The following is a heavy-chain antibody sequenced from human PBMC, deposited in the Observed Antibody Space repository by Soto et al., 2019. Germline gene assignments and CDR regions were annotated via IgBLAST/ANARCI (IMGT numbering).Heavy chain of an antibody. V-gene: IGHV1-8*01. D-gene: IGHD3-16*02. J-gene: IGHJ4*02. CDR3: ARAPYDYVWGRYRYLVY. CDR1: GYTFTSYD. CDR2: MNPNSGNT. Sequence: SVKVSCKGSGYTFTSYDINGVRQATGQGLEWMGWMNPNSGNTGYAQKFQGRVTMTRNTSISTAYMELRSLRSEDTAVYYCARAPYDYVWGRYRYLVYWGQGTLGTVSS.